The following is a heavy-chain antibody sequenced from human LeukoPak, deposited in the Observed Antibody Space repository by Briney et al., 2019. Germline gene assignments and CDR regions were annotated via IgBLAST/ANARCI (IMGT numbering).Heavy chain of an antibody. Sequence: GGSLRLSCAASGFTVRSNYMSWVRQAPGKGLEWVSVMYSGGSTYYADSVKGRFTISRDNAKNSLYLQMNSLRAEDTAVYYCATYSSLNRREFQFWGQGTLLTVSS. CDR1: GFTVRSNY. V-gene: IGHV3-66*01. J-gene: IGHJ1*01. CDR2: MYSGGST. CDR3: ATYSSLNRREFQF. D-gene: IGHD3-22*01.